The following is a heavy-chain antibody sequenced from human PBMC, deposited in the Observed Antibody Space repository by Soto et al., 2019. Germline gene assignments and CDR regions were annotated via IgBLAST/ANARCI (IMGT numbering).Heavy chain of an antibody. Sequence: PGGSLRLSCAASGFTFSNYYMTWVRQAPGKGLEWVAYIAQDGTEIYNVDSVKGRFTISRGNAKNSLYLQMNSLTAEDTALHYCARWSNAMDVWGQGTSVTVSS. D-gene: IGHD2-15*01. J-gene: IGHJ6*02. CDR1: GFTFSNYY. CDR2: IAQDGTEI. V-gene: IGHV3-7*03. CDR3: ARWSNAMDV.